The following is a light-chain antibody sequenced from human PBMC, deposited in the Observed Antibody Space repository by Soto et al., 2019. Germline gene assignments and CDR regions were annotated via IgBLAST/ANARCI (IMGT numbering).Light chain of an antibody. CDR2: DDS. J-gene: IGLJ2*01. V-gene: IGLV3-21*02. Sequence: SYELTQPPSVSVAPGQTARITCGGNNIGSKSVHWYQQKPGQAPVLVVYDDSDRPSGIPDRFSGSNSGNTATLTISRVEAWDEADYYCQVCDSSSDHVVFGGGTKLTVL. CDR3: QVCDSSSDHVV. CDR1: NIGSKS.